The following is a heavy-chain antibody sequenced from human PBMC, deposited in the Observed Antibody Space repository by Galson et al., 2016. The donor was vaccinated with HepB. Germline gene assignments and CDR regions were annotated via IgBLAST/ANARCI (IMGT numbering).Heavy chain of an antibody. J-gene: IGHJ6*02. CDR2: INPDSGNT. V-gene: IGHV1-2*02. CDR1: EYTFTGHF. Sequence: SVKVSCKASEYTFTGHFLHWVRQAPGQGLEWMGWINPDSGNTHYAEKFQGRVTMTSDTVTSTVYMELTSLTFEDTAVFYCATTGDYYSGSGSLYALDVWGQGTTVTVSS. CDR3: ATTGDYYSGSGSLYALDV. D-gene: IGHD3-10*01.